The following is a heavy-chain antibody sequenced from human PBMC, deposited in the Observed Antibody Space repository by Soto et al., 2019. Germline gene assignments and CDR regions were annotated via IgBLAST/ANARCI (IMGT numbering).Heavy chain of an antibody. V-gene: IGHV1-2*02. CDR2: INPKSGDT. J-gene: IGHJ6*02. CDR3: ARSSGGYSYNGMDV. Sequence: ASVKVSCKASGYTFTGYYIHWVRQAPGQGLEWMGWINPKSGDTKYAQKFQGRVTVTRDTSISTAYMELSRLRADDTAVYYCARSSGGYSYNGMDVWGQGTTVT. CDR1: GYTFTGYY. D-gene: IGHD1-26*01.